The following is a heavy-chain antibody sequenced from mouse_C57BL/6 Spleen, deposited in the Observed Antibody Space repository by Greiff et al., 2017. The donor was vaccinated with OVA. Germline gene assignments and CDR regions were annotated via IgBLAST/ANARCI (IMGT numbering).Heavy chain of an antibody. CDR3: ARTGGSSYEYFDY. CDR1: GFTFSSYG. CDR2: ISSGGSYT. Sequence: EVKLMESGGDLVKPGGSLKLSCAASGFTFSSYGMSWVRQTPDKRLEWVATISSGGSYTYYPDSVKGRFTISRDNAKNTLYLQMSSLKSEDTAMYYCARTGGSSYEYFDYWGQGTTLTVSS. J-gene: IGHJ2*01. V-gene: IGHV5-6*01. D-gene: IGHD1-1*01.